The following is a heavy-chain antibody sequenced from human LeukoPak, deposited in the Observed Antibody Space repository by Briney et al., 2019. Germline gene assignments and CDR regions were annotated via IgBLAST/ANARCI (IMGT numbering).Heavy chain of an antibody. CDR3: ARGTGDSSSWYGYYYYYGMDV. D-gene: IGHD6-13*01. V-gene: IGHV3-21*01. CDR1: GFTFSSYS. Sequence: KPGGSLRLSCAASGFTFSSYSMNWVRQAPGKGLEWVSSISSSSSYIYYADSVKGRFTISRDNAKNSLYLQMNSLRAEDTAVYYCARGTGDSSSWYGYYYYYGMDVWGQGTTVTVSS. CDR2: ISSSSSYI. J-gene: IGHJ6*02.